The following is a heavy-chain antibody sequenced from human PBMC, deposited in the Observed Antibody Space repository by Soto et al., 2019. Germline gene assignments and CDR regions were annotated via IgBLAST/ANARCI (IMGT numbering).Heavy chain of an antibody. J-gene: IGHJ4*02. Sequence: GSLRLSCAASGFTFSSYGMHWVRQAPGKGLEWVAVISYDGSNKYYADSVKGRFTISRDNSKNTLYLQMNSLRAEDTAVYYCAKDRLPGYSSSSSYFDYWGQGTLVTVSS. V-gene: IGHV3-30*18. CDR1: GFTFSSYG. CDR3: AKDRLPGYSSSSSYFDY. CDR2: ISYDGSNK. D-gene: IGHD6-6*01.